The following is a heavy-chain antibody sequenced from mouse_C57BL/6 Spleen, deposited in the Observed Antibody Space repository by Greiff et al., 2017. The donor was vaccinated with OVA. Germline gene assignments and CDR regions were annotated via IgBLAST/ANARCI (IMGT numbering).Heavy chain of an antibody. Sequence: EVKLVESGGGLVKPGGSLKLSCAASGFTFSDYGMHWVRQAPEKGLEWVAYISSGSSTIYYADTVKGRFTISRDNAKNTLFLQMTSLRSEDTAMYYCARSFITTVDYYAMDYWGQGTSVTVSS. CDR3: ARSFITTVDYYAMDY. CDR2: ISSGSSTI. J-gene: IGHJ4*01. V-gene: IGHV5-17*01. D-gene: IGHD1-1*01. CDR1: GFTFSDYG.